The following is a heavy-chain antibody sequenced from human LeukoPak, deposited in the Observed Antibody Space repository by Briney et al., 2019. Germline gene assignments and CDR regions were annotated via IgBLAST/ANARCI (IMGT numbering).Heavy chain of an antibody. J-gene: IGHJ4*02. CDR2: ISSASSYI. V-gene: IGHV3-21*01. CDR1: GFTFSSYA. Sequence: GGSLRLSCAASGFTFSSYAMHWVRQAPGKGLEWVSSISSASSYIYYADSVKGRFTISRDNAKNSLYLQMNSLSAEDTAVYYCATLWDIVLVPGATLDYWGQGTLVTVSS. CDR3: ATLWDIVLVPGATLDY. D-gene: IGHD2-2*01.